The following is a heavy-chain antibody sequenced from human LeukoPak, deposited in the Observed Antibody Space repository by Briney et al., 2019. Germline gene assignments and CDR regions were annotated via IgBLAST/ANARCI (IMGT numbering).Heavy chain of an antibody. CDR2: TYYRPKWYN. Sequence: SQTLSLTCAISGDSVSSNSAAWNWFRQSPSRGLEWLGRTYYRPKWYNDYVPSVKSRITILPDTSKNQFSLQLTSVTPEDTAVYYCTREYTYGRIDYWGQGTLVTVSS. J-gene: IGHJ4*02. CDR1: GDSVSSNSAA. CDR3: TREYTYGRIDY. D-gene: IGHD5-18*01. V-gene: IGHV6-1*01.